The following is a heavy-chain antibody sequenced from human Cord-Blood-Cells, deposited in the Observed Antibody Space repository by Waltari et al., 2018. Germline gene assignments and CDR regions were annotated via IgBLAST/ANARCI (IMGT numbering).Heavy chain of an antibody. V-gene: IGHV4-39*01. D-gene: IGHD7-27*01. CDR2: IYYSGST. Sequence: QLQLQESGPGLVKPSETLSLTCTVSGGSISSSSYYWGWIRQPPGKGLEWIGSIYYSGSTYYNPSLKSRVTISVDTSKNQFSLKLGSVTAADTAVYYCARRANWGAFDIWGQGTMVTVSS. CDR1: GGSISSSSYY. CDR3: ARRANWGAFDI. J-gene: IGHJ3*02.